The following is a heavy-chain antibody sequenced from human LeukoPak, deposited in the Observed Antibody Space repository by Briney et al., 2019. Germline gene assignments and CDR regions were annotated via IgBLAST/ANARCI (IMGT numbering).Heavy chain of an antibody. CDR2: MYQSGST. CDR3: ARVYSRPYNDFWSGTPTPGWFGP. J-gene: IGHJ5*02. Sequence: SETLSLTCTVSGYSISSGYYWGWIRQPPGKGLEWIGSMYQSGSTYYNPSLKSRVTISVDTSKNQFSLKLRSVTAADTGVYYCARVYSRPYNDFWSGTPTPGWFGPWGQGIVVTVSS. D-gene: IGHD3-3*01. V-gene: IGHV4-38-2*02. CDR1: GYSISSGYY.